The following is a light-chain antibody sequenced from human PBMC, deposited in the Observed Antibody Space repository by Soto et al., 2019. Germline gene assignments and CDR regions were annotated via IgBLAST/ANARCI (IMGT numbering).Light chain of an antibody. CDR2: DAS. V-gene: IGKV1D-13*01. CDR3: QQYDNWPWT. Sequence: IQMTQSPSSLSASVADRVTITCRASQDIGTDLGWYQQKPGKAPKLLIYDASSLESGVPSRFSGSGSGTDFTLTISSLQSEDFAVYYCQQYDNWPWTFGQGTKVDIK. J-gene: IGKJ1*01. CDR1: QDIGTD.